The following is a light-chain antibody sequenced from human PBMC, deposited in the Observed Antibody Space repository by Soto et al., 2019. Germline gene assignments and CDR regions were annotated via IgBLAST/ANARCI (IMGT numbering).Light chain of an antibody. J-gene: IGKJ1*01. CDR1: QSVSSAY. CDR3: QQYGSSSTWT. CDR2: AAS. V-gene: IGKV3-20*01. Sequence: EIVVTQSPGTLSLSPGERATLSCRASQSVSSAYLAWYQHKPGQPPTLLLYAASSRVTGIPDRFSGSGSGTDFTLTISRLEPKDFAVYYCQQYGSSSTWTFGQGTKVEIK.